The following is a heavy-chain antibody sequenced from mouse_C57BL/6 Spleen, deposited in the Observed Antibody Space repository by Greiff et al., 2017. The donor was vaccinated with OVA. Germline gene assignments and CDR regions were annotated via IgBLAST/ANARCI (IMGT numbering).Heavy chain of an antibody. V-gene: IGHV2-5*01. CDR3: AKKNANYEGGMDY. J-gene: IGHJ4*01. CDR1: GFSLTSYG. D-gene: IGHD2-1*01. Sequence: VQLQQSGPGLVQPSQSLSITCTVSGFSLTSYGVHWVRQSPGKGLEWLGVIWRGGSTDYNAAFMSRLSITKDNSKSQVFFKMNSLQADDTAIYYCAKKNANYEGGMDYWGQGTSVTVSS. CDR2: IWRGGST.